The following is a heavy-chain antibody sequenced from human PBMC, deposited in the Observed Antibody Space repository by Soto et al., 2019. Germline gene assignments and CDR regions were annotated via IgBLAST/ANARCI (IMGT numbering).Heavy chain of an antibody. Sequence: QVQLVESGGGVVQPGRSLRLSCAASGFTFSRYGMHWVRQAPGKGLEWVAVIWYDGSNKYYADSVKGRFTISRDNSKNTLYLQTNSLRAEDTAVYYCARDRGFTVTYFDYWGQGTLVTVSS. D-gene: IGHD4-17*01. CDR2: IWYDGSNK. J-gene: IGHJ4*02. CDR3: ARDRGFTVTYFDY. CDR1: GFTFSRYG. V-gene: IGHV3-33*01.